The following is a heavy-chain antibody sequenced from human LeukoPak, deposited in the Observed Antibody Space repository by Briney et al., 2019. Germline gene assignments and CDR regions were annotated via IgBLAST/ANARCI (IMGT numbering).Heavy chain of an antibody. CDR3: ARGTFTYYDFWSGYYSPYYFDY. Sequence: ASVKVSCKASGYTFTSYYMHWVRQAPGQGLEWMGIINPSGGSTSYAQKFQGRVTMTRDTSTSTVYMELSSLRSEDTAVYYCARGTFTYYDFWSGYYSPYYFDYWGQGTLVTVSS. V-gene: IGHV1-46*01. CDR2: INPSGGST. CDR1: GYTFTSYY. J-gene: IGHJ4*02. D-gene: IGHD3-3*01.